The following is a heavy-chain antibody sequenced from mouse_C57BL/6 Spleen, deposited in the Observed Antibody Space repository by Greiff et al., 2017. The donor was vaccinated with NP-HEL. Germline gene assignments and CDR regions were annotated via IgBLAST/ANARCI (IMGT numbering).Heavy chain of an antibody. CDR3: ASDSSGYVMDY. V-gene: IGHV1-59*01. D-gene: IGHD3-2*02. CDR2: IDPSDSYT. J-gene: IGHJ2*01. Sequence: VKLQQPGAELVRPGPSVKLSCKASGYTFTSYWMHWVKQRPGQGLEWIGVIDPSDSYTNYNQKFKGKATLTVDTSSSTAYMQLSSLTSEDSAVYYCASDSSGYVMDYWGQGTTLTVSS. CDR1: GYTFTSYW.